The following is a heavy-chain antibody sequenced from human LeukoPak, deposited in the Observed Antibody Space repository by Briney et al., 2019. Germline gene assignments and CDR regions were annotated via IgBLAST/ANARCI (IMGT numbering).Heavy chain of an antibody. D-gene: IGHD6-25*01. V-gene: IGHV3-30*02. CDR3: VRAQRMPTAAPYEFDY. Sequence: GGSLRLSCAASGFTFSSHGMHWVRQAPGKGLEWVTFIRSDGSSNYYADSVKGRFTLSRDNFKNTLSLQMNSLRAEDTAVYYCVRAQRMPTAAPYEFDYWGQGTLVSVSS. CDR2: IRSDGSSN. CDR1: GFTFSSHG. J-gene: IGHJ4*02.